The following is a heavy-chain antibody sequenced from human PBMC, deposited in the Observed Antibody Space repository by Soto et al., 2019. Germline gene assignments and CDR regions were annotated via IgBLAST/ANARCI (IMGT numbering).Heavy chain of an antibody. CDR1: GGSISSGDYY. V-gene: IGHV4-30-4*01. D-gene: IGHD2-15*01. J-gene: IGHJ6*02. CDR3: ARANLRYCSGGSCYDYHGMDV. Sequence: SETLSLTCTVSGGSISSGDYYWSWIRQPPGKGLEWIGYIYYSGSTYYNPSLKSRVTISVDTSKNQFSLKLSSVTAADTAVYYCARANLRYCSGGSCYDYHGMDVWGQGTTVTVSS. CDR2: IYYSGST.